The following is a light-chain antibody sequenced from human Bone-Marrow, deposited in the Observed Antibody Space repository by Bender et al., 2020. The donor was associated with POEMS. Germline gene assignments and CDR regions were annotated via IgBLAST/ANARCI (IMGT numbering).Light chain of an antibody. CDR2: DDD. CDR3: QVWDTRSDHMV. CDR1: NIGGKS. J-gene: IGLJ2*01. V-gene: IGLV3-21*02. Sequence: SYVLTQPPSVSVAPGQTARVTCGGSNIGGKSVHWYQQRPGQAPLLVVYDDDDRPSGIPERLSGSKSGDTATLTISRVEAGDEADYYCQVWDTRSDHMVFGGGTKLTVL.